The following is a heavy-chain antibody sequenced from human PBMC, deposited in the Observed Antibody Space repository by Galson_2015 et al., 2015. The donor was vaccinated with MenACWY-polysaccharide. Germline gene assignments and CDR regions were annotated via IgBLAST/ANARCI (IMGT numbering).Heavy chain of an antibody. CDR3: AKYTSSGVW. D-gene: IGHD3-22*01. Sequence: SLRLSCAASGFSFSKYGMSWIRPAPGKGLGWVAYISYDGSNKYYADSLKVRFTISRDNSKNTLYVQMNSLRDEATAVYYSAKYTSSGVWWGQGTPVTVSS. V-gene: IGHV3-30*18. CDR2: ISYDGSNK. J-gene: IGHJ1*01. CDR1: GFSFSKYG.